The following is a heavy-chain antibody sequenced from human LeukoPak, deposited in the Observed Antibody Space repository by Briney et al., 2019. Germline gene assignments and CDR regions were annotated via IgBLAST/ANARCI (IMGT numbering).Heavy chain of an antibody. D-gene: IGHD3-10*02. J-gene: IGHJ4*02. V-gene: IGHV3-23*01. CDR2: TSGSGGST. CDR1: GFTFSNYA. CDR3: AKPLGVTMLGFDY. Sequence: PGGSLRLSCAASGFTFSNYAMSWVRQAPGKGLEWVSTTSGSGGSTYYADSVKGRFTISRDNSNNTLYLQLDSLKAEDTAVYYCAKPLGVTMLGFDYWGQGTLVTASS.